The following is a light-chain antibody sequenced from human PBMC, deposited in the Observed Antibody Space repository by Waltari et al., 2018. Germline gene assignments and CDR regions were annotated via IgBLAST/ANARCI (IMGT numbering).Light chain of an antibody. CDR1: SSDVGAYNY. J-gene: IGLJ2*01. V-gene: IGLV2-14*03. CDR3: SSYTSVNTVV. CDR2: DVS. Sequence: QSALTQPASVSASPGQSLTISCTGSSSDVGAYNYVSWYQHHPGKAPQLIISDVSERPSGVSDRFSGSKSGNTASLSISGLRADDEANYYCSSYTSVNTVVFGGGTKVTVL.